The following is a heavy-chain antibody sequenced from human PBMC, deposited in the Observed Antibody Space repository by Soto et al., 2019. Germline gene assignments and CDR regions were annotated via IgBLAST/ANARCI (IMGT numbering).Heavy chain of an antibody. CDR2: ISYDGSSK. V-gene: IGHV3-30-3*01. CDR3: ARHRGYDITYYYNVMDV. Sequence: QVQLVESGGGVVQPGTSLRLSCADSGFTFSRYAMYWVRQAPGKGLEWVAVISYDGSSKYYADSVTGRFTISRDNSKNILYLQMDSLRGDDTAVYYCARHRGYDITYYYNVMDVWGQGTTVTVSS. D-gene: IGHD5-18*01. CDR1: GFTFSRYA. J-gene: IGHJ6*02.